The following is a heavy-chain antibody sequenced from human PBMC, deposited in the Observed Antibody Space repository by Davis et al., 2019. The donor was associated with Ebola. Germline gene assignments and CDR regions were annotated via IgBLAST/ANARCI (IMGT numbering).Heavy chain of an antibody. CDR3: ARDGGGKEILGLRFGAFDI. Sequence: ASVKVSCKASGYTFTGYYMHWVRQAPGQGLEWMGWINPNSGGTNYAQKFQGRVTMTRDTSISTAYMELSRLRSDDTAVYYCARDGGGKEILGLRFGAFDIWGQGTMVTVSS. J-gene: IGHJ3*02. V-gene: IGHV1-2*02. CDR2: INPNSGGT. D-gene: IGHD3-16*01. CDR1: GYTFTGYY.